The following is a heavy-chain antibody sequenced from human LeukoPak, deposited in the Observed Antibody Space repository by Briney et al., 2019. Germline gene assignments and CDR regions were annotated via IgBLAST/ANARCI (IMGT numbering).Heavy chain of an antibody. D-gene: IGHD3-22*01. CDR3: ARHEIGSGSSGYSPLGYMGV. V-gene: IGHV4-59*08. CDR2: IYYSGST. CDR1: GGSISSYY. Sequence: SETLSLTCAVSGGSISSYYWSWIRQPPGKGLEWIGYIYYSGSTNYNPSLKSRVTISVDASKTQFSLKLSSVTATDTAVYYRARHEIGSGSSGYSPLGYMGVWGKGTTVTVSS. J-gene: IGHJ6*03.